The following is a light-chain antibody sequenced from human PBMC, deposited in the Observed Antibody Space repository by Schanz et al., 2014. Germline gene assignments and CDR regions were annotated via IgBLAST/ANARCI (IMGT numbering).Light chain of an antibody. V-gene: IGLV2-14*02. J-gene: IGLJ3*02. Sequence: QSALTQPASVSGSPGQSITISCTGTSSDVGSYNLVSWYQQHPGKAPKLMIYEGSKRPSGVSNRFSASKSGNTASLTISGLQAEDEADYYCCSYLTPNWVFGGGTKLTVL. CDR3: CSYLTPNWV. CDR1: SSDVGSYNL. CDR2: EGS.